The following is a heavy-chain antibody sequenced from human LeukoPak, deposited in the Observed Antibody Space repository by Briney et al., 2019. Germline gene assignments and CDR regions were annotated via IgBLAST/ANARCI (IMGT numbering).Heavy chain of an antibody. CDR1: GYTFTGYY. Sequence: ASVKVSCKASGYTFTGYYMHWVRQAPGQGLEWMGWINPKSGATNYTQKFQGRVTMTRDTSISTAYMELGRLTSDDTAVYYCARTSDFDYWGRGTLVTVSS. V-gene: IGHV1-2*02. J-gene: IGHJ4*02. CDR2: INPKSGAT. CDR3: ARTSDFDY.